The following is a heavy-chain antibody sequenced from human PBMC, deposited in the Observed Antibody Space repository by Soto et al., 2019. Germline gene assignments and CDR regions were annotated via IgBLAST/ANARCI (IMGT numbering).Heavy chain of an antibody. D-gene: IGHD2-21*02. CDR2: IWGSGDRT. J-gene: IGHJ6*02. Sequence: PGGSLRLSCAASGFAFRTYAMAWARQAPGKGLERVSGIWGSGDRTFYADSVKGRFTISRDNSRNTLYLQMYSLTAEDTALYYCAKTGPYCGGDCSRYFYGMDVWGQGTTVTVSS. V-gene: IGHV3-23*01. CDR3: AKTGPYCGGDCSRYFYGMDV. CDR1: GFAFRTYA.